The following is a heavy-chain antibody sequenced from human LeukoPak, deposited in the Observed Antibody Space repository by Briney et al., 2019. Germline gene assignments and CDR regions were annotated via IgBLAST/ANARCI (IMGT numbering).Heavy chain of an antibody. D-gene: IGHD2-15*01. CDR2: ISRSGSTK. CDR1: GFTFSDYN. V-gene: IGHV3-11*01. Sequence: GGSLRLSCAASGFTFSDYNMRWIRQAPGKGLEWVSSISRSGSTKYYADSVKGRFTISRDNAKSSLFLQMNSLRAEDTAVYYCARVLRYCSGGNCYSGGLGYMDVWGKGTTVTVSS. J-gene: IGHJ6*03. CDR3: ARVLRYCSGGNCYSGGLGYMDV.